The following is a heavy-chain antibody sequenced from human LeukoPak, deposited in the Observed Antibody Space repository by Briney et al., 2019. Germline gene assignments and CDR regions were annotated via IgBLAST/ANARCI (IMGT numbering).Heavy chain of an antibody. V-gene: IGHV3-23*01. J-gene: IGHJ5*02. CDR3: AKDPGYSSSWYPGWFDP. D-gene: IGHD6-13*01. CDR2: IVGSGGST. Sequence: QPGGSLRLSCAASGFTFSSYGMHWVRQPPGKGREGAQPIVGSGGSTYYADSVKGRFTISRDNSKNTLYLQMNSLRAEDTAVYYCAKDPGYSSSWYPGWFDPWGQGTLVTVSS. CDR1: GFTFSSYG.